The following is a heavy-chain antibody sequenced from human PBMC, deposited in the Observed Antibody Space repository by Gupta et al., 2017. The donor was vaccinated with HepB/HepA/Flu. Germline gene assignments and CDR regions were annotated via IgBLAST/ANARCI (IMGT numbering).Heavy chain of an antibody. Sequence: LVESGDSLVQSGGSLRFSCAASDFVFSDSSMSGSGQALGKGPEGVAIIKKDGSETLLLDSGQGRFSITRNDEHNSLFLQLNHMSPEDTCVYYCERKNTTFFDFWGQGTFITVSS. CDR2: IKKDGSET. D-gene: IGHD2/OR15-2a*01. CDR1: DFVFSDSS. CDR3: ERKNTTFFDF. V-gene: IGHV3-7*01. J-gene: IGHJ4*02.